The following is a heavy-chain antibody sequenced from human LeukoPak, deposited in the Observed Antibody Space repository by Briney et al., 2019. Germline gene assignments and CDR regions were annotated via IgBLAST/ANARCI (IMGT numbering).Heavy chain of an antibody. Sequence: PGGSLRLSCAASGFTFSSYSMNWVRQAPGKGLEWVSYISSRSSTIYYADSVKGRFTISRDNAKNSLYLQMKSLRDEDTAVYYCARVDQLELRYWGQGTLVTVSS. CDR2: ISSRSSTI. D-gene: IGHD1-7*01. V-gene: IGHV3-48*02. CDR3: ARVDQLELRY. J-gene: IGHJ4*02. CDR1: GFTFSSYS.